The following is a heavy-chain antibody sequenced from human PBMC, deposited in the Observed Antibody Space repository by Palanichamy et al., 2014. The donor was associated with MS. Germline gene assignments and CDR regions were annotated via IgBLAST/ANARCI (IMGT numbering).Heavy chain of an antibody. Sequence: EVQLLESGGGLVQPGGSLGLSCAASGFTFSSYAMSWVRQAPGKGLEWVSAISGSGGSTYYADSVKGRFTISRDNSKNTLYLQMNSLRAEDTAVYYCAKPYSSGWDSDYWGQGTLVTVSS. V-gene: IGHV3-23*01. CDR3: AKPYSSGWDSDY. CDR1: GFTFSSYA. J-gene: IGHJ4*02. CDR2: ISGSGGST. D-gene: IGHD6-19*01.